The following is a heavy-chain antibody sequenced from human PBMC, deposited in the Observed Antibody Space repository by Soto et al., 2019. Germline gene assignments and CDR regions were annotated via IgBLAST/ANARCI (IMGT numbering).Heavy chain of an antibody. CDR3: ARHPEGSWYYYYYGMDV. D-gene: IGHD6-13*01. Sequence: QLQLQESGPGLVKPSETLSLTCTVSGGSISSSSYYWGWIRQPPGKGLEWIGSIYYSGSTYYNPSLKCRVTIFVDTSQNQFSLKVGSVNAADTAVYYCARHPEGSWYYYYYGMDVWGQGTTVTVS. CDR1: GGSISSSSYY. J-gene: IGHJ6*02. CDR2: IYYSGST. V-gene: IGHV4-39*01.